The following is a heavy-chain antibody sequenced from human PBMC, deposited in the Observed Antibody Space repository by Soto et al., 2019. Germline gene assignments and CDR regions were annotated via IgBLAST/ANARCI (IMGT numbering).Heavy chain of an antibody. D-gene: IGHD1-26*01. CDR1: GGSISSCYYY. CDR2: IYYSGST. J-gene: IGHJ4*02. Sequence: SDTLSLTCTVSGGSISSCYYYWCWIRQPPGKGLEWIGYIYYSGSTNYNPSLKSRVTISVDTSKNQFSLKLSSVTAAVTDVYYCARRYGGNIDYWGQGTLVTVSS. V-gene: IGHV4-61*01. CDR3: ARRYGGNIDY.